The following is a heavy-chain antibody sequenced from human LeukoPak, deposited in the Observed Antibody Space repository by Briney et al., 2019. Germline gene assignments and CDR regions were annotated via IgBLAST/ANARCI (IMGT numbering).Heavy chain of an antibody. V-gene: IGHV3-7*05. CDR2: IKEDGSEK. CDR1: GFTLSNYW. Sequence: GGSLRLSCAGSGFTLSNYWMTWVRQAPGKGLEWVANIKEDGSEKYYVDSVKGRFTISRDNAKNSLYLQMNSLRAEDTAVYYCARDPSSDAFGIWGQGTMVTVSS. CDR3: ARDPSSDAFGI. J-gene: IGHJ3*02.